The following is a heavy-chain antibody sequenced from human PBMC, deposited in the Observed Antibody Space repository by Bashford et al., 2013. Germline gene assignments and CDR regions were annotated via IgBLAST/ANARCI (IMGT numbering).Heavy chain of an antibody. CDR2: ISGSGGST. D-gene: IGHD3-3*01. V-gene: IGHV3-23*01. CDR3: AKDHRHYDFWSGLNGLEIDY. J-gene: IGHJ4*02. Sequence: VRQAPGKGLEWVSAISGSGGSTYYADSVKGRFTISRDNSKNTLYLQMNSLRAEDTAVYYCAKDHRHYDFWSGLNGLEIDYWGQGTLVTVSS.